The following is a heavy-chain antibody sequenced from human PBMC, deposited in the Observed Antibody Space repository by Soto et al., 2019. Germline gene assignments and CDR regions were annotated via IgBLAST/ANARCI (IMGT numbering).Heavy chain of an antibody. D-gene: IGHD2-21*02. J-gene: IGHJ6*02. Sequence: ASETLSLTCTVSGGSISRYYWSWIRQTPWKGLEWIGYLYNTGSTIYNPSLESRVTISVDTSKNQFSLKLNSVTAADTAVYYCARDLWGYCGTDCYPLDVWGQGTTVTVSS. CDR3: ARDLWGYCGTDCYPLDV. V-gene: IGHV4-59*01. CDR1: GGSISRYY. CDR2: LYNTGST.